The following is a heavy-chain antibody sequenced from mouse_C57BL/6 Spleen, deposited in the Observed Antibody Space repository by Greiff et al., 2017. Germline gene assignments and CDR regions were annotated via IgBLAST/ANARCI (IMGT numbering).Heavy chain of an antibody. CDR2: IYPGSGST. CDR3: ARGGITTVVAYYAMDY. J-gene: IGHJ4*01. CDR1: GYTFTSYW. Sequence: QVQLQQPGAELVKPGASVKMSCKASGYTFTSYWLTWVKQRPGQGLEWIGDIYPGSGSTNYNEKFKSKATLTVDTSSSTAYMQRSSLTSEDSAVYYCARGGITTVVAYYAMDYWGQGTSVTVSS. V-gene: IGHV1-55*01. D-gene: IGHD1-1*01.